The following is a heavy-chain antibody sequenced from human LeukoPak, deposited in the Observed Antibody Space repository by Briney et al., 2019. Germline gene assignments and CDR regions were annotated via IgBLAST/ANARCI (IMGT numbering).Heavy chain of an antibody. CDR1: GFTFTDRY. Sequence: GGSLRLSCAASGFTFTDRYMGWVRQAPGKGLDWVGRNRNKAKSYTTEYAASVRGGFTISRDDSKSSLYLQMNSLQAEDTAVYYCVRVGIGHQFDDYWGQGALVTVSS. CDR3: VRVGIGHQFDDY. CDR2: NRNKAKSYTT. D-gene: IGHD3-9*01. J-gene: IGHJ4*02. V-gene: IGHV3-72*01.